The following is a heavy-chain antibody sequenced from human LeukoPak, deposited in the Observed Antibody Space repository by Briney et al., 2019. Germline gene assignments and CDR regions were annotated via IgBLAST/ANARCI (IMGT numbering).Heavy chain of an antibody. V-gene: IGHV3-20*04. CDR2: INWNGGST. J-gene: IGHJ4*02. D-gene: IGHD3-22*01. CDR3: ARGEYYYDSSGYYGEDY. CDR1: GFTFDDYG. Sequence: GGSLRLSCAASGFTFDDYGMSWVRQAPGKGLEWVSGINWNGGSTGYADSVKGRFTISRDNAKNSVYLQMNSLRAEDTALYYCARGEYYYDSSGYYGEDYWGQGTLVTVSS.